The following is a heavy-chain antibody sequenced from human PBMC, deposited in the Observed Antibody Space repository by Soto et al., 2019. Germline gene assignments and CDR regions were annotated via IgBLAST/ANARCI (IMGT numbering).Heavy chain of an antibody. J-gene: IGHJ4*02. CDR3: ARAVGYFDWLLSFDY. CDR2: INAGNGNT. CDR1: GYTFTSYA. D-gene: IGHD3-9*01. V-gene: IGHV1-3*01. Sequence: ASVKVSCKASGYTFTSYAMRWVRQAPGQRLEWMGWINAGNGNTKYSQKFQGRVTITRDNAKNSLYLQMNSLRAEDTAVYYCARAVGYFDWLLSFDYWGQGTLVTV.